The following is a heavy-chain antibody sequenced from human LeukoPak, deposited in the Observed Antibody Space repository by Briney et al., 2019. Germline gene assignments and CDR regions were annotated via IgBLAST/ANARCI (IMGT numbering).Heavy chain of an antibody. CDR3: ARDPPGATTYFDY. CDR2: ISSSGSTI. J-gene: IGHJ4*02. D-gene: IGHD1-26*01. Sequence: GGSLRLSCAASGFTFSSHEMNWVRQAPGKGLEWVSYISSSGSTIYYADSVKGRFTISRDNAKNSLYLQMNSLRAEDTAVYYCARDPPGATTYFDYWGQGTLVTVSS. V-gene: IGHV3-48*03. CDR1: GFTFSSHE.